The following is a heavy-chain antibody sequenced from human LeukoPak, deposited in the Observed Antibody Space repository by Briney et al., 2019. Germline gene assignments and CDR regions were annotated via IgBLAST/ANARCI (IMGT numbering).Heavy chain of an antibody. CDR3: AVFQQNDGFEM. CDR1: GFTLSRYS. CDR2: ISSGSSNI. Sequence: GGSLRLSCAASGFTLSRYSINWVRQAPGKGLEWVSYISSGSSNIYYADSVRGRFTISRDNAKNSLFLQMSSLRDEDTAVYYCAVFQQNDGFEMWGQGTMVTVSS. D-gene: IGHD1/OR15-1a*01. J-gene: IGHJ3*02. V-gene: IGHV3-48*02.